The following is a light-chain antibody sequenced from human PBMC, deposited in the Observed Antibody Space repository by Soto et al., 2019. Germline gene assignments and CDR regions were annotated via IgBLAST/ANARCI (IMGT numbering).Light chain of an antibody. Sequence: DIQMTQSPSAMSASVGDRVTITCRASQGISNSLAWFQQKPGKVPKRLIYAASTLQSGVPSRFSGSGSGKEFPLPISSLPPEDNATYYCLQPNTFPITFGGGTKVEIK. CDR2: AAS. V-gene: IGKV1-17*03. CDR1: QGISNS. J-gene: IGKJ4*01. CDR3: LQPNTFPIT.